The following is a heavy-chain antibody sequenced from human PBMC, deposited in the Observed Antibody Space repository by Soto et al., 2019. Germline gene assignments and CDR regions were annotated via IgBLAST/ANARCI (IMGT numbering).Heavy chain of an antibody. CDR2: IHYSGST. Sequence: SEPLSLTCTVSGDSIGTTHSYWAWIRQSPGKGLEWIGNIHYSGSTYYMPSLRSRVTLSVDTSKNQFSLRLTSVTAEDTAVYYCARHEGNGNVWPLDYWGQGILVTVSS. V-gene: IGHV4-39*01. J-gene: IGHJ4*02. CDR3: ARHEGNGNVWPLDY. D-gene: IGHD2-8*01. CDR1: GDSIGTTHSY.